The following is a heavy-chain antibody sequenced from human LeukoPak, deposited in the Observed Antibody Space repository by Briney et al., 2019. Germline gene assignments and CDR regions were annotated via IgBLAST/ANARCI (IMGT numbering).Heavy chain of an antibody. Sequence: GGTLRLSCAASGFTFSIYGMSWVRRTPERGLEWVLTISGRDSNTYFPASVEVRFIISRDNSRNTLYLQMNSLRAEDTAVYYCARRSDYGGNGNYFDYWGQGTPVTVSS. CDR1: GFTFSIYG. CDR3: ARRSDYGGNGNYFDY. D-gene: IGHD4-23*01. V-gene: IGHV3-23*01. CDR2: ISGRDSNT. J-gene: IGHJ4*02.